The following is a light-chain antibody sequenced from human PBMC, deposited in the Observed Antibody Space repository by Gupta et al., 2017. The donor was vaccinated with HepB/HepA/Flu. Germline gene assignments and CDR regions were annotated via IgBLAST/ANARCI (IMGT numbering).Light chain of an antibody. V-gene: IGLV1-51*01. CDR1: SSNIGNNY. J-gene: IGLJ2*01. Sequence: QSVLTQPPSVSAAPGQKVTISCSGSSSNIGNNYVSWYQQLPGTAPKLLIYDNNKRPSGIPDRFSGSKSGTSATLDITGLQTGEEADYYCGPWDSSRSAVVFGGGTKLSVL. CDR3: GPWDSSRSAVV. CDR2: DNN.